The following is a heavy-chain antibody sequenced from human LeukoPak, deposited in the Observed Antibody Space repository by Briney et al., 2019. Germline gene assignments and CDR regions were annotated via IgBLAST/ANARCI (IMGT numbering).Heavy chain of an antibody. CDR2: IIPIFGTA. V-gene: IGHV1-69*13. J-gene: IGHJ4*02. CDR1: GGTFSSYA. CDR3: ARLKSGGYYDSSDHSDY. D-gene: IGHD3-22*01. Sequence: GASVKVSCKASGGTFSSYAISWVRQAPGQGLEWMGGIIPIFGTANYAQKFQGRVTITADESTSTACMELSSLRSEDTAVYYCARLKSGGYYDSSDHSDYWGQGTLVTVSS.